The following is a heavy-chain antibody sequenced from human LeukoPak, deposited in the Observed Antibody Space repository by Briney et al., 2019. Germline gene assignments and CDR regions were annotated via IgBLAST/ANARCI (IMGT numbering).Heavy chain of an antibody. CDR1: GFTFSSYA. J-gene: IGHJ4*02. CDR3: AKDPDSSGYYYYFDY. V-gene: IGHV3-23*01. D-gene: IGHD3-22*01. CDR2: ISGSDGST. Sequence: GGSLRLSCAASGFTFSSYAMSWVRQAPGKGLEWVSGISGSDGSTNYADSVKGRFTISRENSKNTLYLQVNSLRAEDTAVYYCAKDPDSSGYYYYFDYWGQGTLVTVSS.